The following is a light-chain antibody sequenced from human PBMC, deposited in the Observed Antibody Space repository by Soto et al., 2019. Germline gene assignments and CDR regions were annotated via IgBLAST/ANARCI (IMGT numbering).Light chain of an antibody. Sequence: DIQMTQSPSTLSASVGGRVSITCRASQSIGSWLAWYQQKPGKAPNLLIYDASSLESGVPSRFSGSGPGTEFTLTITSLQPDDFATYFCQQYNSYPWTFGQGTKVDIK. V-gene: IGKV1-5*01. CDR3: QQYNSYPWT. CDR1: QSIGSW. J-gene: IGKJ1*01. CDR2: DAS.